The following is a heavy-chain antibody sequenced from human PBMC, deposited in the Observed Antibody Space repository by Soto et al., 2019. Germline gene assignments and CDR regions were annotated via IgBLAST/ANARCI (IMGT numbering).Heavy chain of an antibody. CDR2: INPSDGST. J-gene: IGHJ6*02. CDR3: ARHLGMDV. Sequence: ASVKVSCKASGYTFNRYQMHRVRQAPGEGLEWMGIINPSDGSTSYAQKLQGRVTMTRDTSTSTVYMELNSLRSEDTAVYYCARHLGMDVWGQGTTVTVSS. V-gene: IGHV1-46*02. CDR1: GYTFNRYQ.